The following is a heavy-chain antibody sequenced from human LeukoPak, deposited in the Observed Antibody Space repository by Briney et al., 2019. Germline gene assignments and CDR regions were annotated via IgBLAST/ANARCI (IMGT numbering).Heavy chain of an antibody. CDR2: ISSSSSTM. Sequence: PGGSLRLSCAASGFTFSSYSMNWVRQAPGKGLEWVSYISSSSSTMYYADSVKGRFTISRDNAKSSLYLQMNSLRAEDTAVYYCARAGITTTGPLFQHWGQGTLVTVSS. CDR3: ARAGITTTGPLFQH. CDR1: GFTFSSYS. D-gene: IGHD6-13*01. J-gene: IGHJ1*01. V-gene: IGHV3-48*01.